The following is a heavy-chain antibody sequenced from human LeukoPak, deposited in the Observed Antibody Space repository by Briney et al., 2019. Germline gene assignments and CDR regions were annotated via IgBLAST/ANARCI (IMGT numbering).Heavy chain of an antibody. CDR1: GFTFSSYA. V-gene: IGHV3-30-3*01. CDR2: ISYDGSNK. CDR3: ARAPMVRGVINHRGRVVLDY. J-gene: IGHJ4*02. D-gene: IGHD3-10*01. Sequence: GGSLRLSCAASGFTFSSYAMHWVRQAPGKGLEWVAVISYDGSNKYYADSVKGRFTISRDNSKNTLYLQMNSLRAEDTAVYYCARAPMVRGVINHRGRVVLDYWGQGTLVTVSS.